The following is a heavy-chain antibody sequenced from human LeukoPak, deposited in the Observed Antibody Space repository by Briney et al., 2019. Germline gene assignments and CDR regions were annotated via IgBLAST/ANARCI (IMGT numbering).Heavy chain of an antibody. Sequence: ASVKVSCKVSGYTLTELSMHWVRQAPGKGLEWMGGFDPEDGETIYAQKFQGRVTVTEDTSTDTAYMELSSLRSEDTAVYYCATRSPTSIWGSYRSHHIFDYWGQGTLVTVSS. V-gene: IGHV1-24*01. CDR3: ATRSPTSIWGSYRSHHIFDY. D-gene: IGHD3-16*02. J-gene: IGHJ4*02. CDR2: FDPEDGET. CDR1: GYTLTELS.